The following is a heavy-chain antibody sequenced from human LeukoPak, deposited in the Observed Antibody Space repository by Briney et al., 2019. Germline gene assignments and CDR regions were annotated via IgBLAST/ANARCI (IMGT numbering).Heavy chain of an antibody. CDR2: IYSGGST. V-gene: IGHV3-66*01. Sequence: GGSLRLSCAASGFTVSSNYMSWVSQSPGKGPDWLSVIYSGGSTYYADSVKGRFNIYRDHSKNTLYLQLNSLRAEDTAVYYCARNRDYGQTGYFDYWGQGTLVTVSS. J-gene: IGHJ4*02. D-gene: IGHD4/OR15-4a*01. CDR3: ARNRDYGQTGYFDY. CDR1: GFTVSSNY.